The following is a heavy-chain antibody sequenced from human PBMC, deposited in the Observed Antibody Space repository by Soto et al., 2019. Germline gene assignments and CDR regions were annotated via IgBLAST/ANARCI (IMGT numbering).Heavy chain of an antibody. D-gene: IGHD3-3*02. Sequence: QVLLVQSGAEAKRPGSSVKVSCKASGGTFDNYVLNWVRQAPGQGLEWVGGIIPSSETTNYAQKFQGRLILIADANIVYMELSSLRSDHTAIYYCARRHVSSIHFLRFDDWGQGTLVTVSS. CDR3: ARRHVSSIHFLRFDD. CDR2: IIPSSETT. J-gene: IGHJ4*02. CDR1: GGTFDNYV. V-gene: IGHV1-69*01.